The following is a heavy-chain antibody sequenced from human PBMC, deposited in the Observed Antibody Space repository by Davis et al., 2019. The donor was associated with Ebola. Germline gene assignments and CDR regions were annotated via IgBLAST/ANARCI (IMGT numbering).Heavy chain of an antibody. CDR1: GFTFSSYW. V-gene: IGHV3-74*01. CDR3: ARVAYDFWSGSAWNALDI. Sequence: GESLKISCAASGFTFSSYWMHWVRQAPGKGLVWVSRINSDGSSTSYADSVKGRFTISRDNAKNPLYLQMNSLRAEDTAVYYCARVAYDFWSGSAWNALDIWGQGTMVTVSS. CDR2: INSDGSST. J-gene: IGHJ3*02. D-gene: IGHD3-3*01.